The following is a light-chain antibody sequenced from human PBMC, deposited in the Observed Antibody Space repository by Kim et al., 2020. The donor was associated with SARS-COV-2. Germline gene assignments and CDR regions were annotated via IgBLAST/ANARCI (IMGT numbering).Light chain of an antibody. CDR2: GAS. CDR3: QQYLNWPPGRA. V-gene: IGKV3-15*01. CDR1: QSVTNN. J-gene: IGKJ1*01. Sequence: ETVMTQSPATLSVSPGESATLSCRASQSVTNNLAWYQQKPGQAPRLLIYGASTRAAGVPARFSGSGSGTEFTLTITSLQSGDFAVYYCQQYLNWPPGRAFGQGTKVDIK.